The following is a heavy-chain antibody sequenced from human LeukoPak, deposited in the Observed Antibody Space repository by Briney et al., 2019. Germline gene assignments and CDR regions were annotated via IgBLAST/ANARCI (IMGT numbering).Heavy chain of an antibody. CDR2: ISWNSGSI. V-gene: IGHV3-9*01. CDR1: GFTFDDYA. Sequence: GGSLRLSCAASGFTFDDYAMHWVRQAPGKGLEWVSGISWNSGSIGYADSVKGRFTISRDNSKNTLYLQMNSLRAEDTAVYYCAKGKITISPWGQGTLVTVSS. J-gene: IGHJ5*02. D-gene: IGHD3-10*01. CDR3: AKGKITISP.